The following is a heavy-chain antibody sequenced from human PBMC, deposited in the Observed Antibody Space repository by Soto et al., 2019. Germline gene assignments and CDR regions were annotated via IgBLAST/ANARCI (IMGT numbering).Heavy chain of an antibody. Sequence: SETLSLTCAVSGYSISSGYYWGWIRQPPGKGLEWIGSIYHSGSTYYNPSLKSRVTISVDTSKSQFSLKLSSVTAADTAVYYCARKSSSGWERFDYWGQGTLVTVSS. CDR3: ARKSSSGWERFDY. CDR2: IYHSGST. V-gene: IGHV4-38-2*01. J-gene: IGHJ4*02. CDR1: GYSISSGYY. D-gene: IGHD6-19*01.